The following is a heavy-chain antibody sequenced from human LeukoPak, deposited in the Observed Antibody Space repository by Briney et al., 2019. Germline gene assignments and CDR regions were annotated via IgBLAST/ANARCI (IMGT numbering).Heavy chain of an antibody. CDR1: GFTFSNAW. CDR3: AREIDIVVVPAGMDV. V-gene: IGHV3-33*08. Sequence: GGSLRLSCAASGFTFSNAWMNWVRQAPGKGLEWVAVIWYDGSNKYYADSVKGRFTISRDNSKNTLYLQMNSLRAEDTAVYYCAREIDIVVVPAGMDVWGQGTTVTVSS. J-gene: IGHJ6*02. CDR2: IWYDGSNK. D-gene: IGHD2-2*01.